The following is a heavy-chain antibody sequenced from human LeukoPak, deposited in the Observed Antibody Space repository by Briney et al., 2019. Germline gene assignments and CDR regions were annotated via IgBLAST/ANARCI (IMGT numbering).Heavy chain of an antibody. CDR1: GGSFSGYY. CDR2: INHSGGT. CDR3: ARAFSVLKAALGGAFDI. D-gene: IGHD6-13*01. V-gene: IGHV4-34*01. J-gene: IGHJ3*02. Sequence: PSETLSLTCAVYGGSFSGYYWSWIRQPPGKGLEWIGEINHSGGTNYNPSLKSRVTISVDTSKNQFSLKLSSVTAADTAVYYCARAFSVLKAALGGAFDIWGQGTMVTVSS.